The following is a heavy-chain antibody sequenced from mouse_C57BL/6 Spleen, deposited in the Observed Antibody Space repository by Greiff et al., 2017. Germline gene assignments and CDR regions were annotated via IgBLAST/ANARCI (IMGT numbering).Heavy chain of an antibody. CDR3: AREWGDSNYFDY. CDR2: INPNNGGT. J-gene: IGHJ2*01. CDR1: GYTFTDYY. Sequence: VQLQQSGPELVKPGASVKISCKASGYTFTDYYMNWVKQSHGKSLEWIGDINPNNGGTSYNQKFKGKATLTVDKSSSTAYMELRSLTSEDSAVYCCAREWGDSNYFDYWGQGTTLTVSS. D-gene: IGHD2-5*01. V-gene: IGHV1-26*01.